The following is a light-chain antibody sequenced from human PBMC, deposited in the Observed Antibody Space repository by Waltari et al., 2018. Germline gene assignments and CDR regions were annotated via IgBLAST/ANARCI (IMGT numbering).Light chain of an antibody. CDR2: DAS. CDR1: QGINIY. V-gene: IGKV1-13*02. Sequence: IQITQSPSSLSASVGDRVTITCRASQGINIYLNWYQQKPGKTPKRLIYDASSLESGVPSRFSGSASGTLFTLTISSLQAEDFATYYCLQFNSAPYTFGQGTKLEIK. J-gene: IGKJ2*01. CDR3: LQFNSAPYT.